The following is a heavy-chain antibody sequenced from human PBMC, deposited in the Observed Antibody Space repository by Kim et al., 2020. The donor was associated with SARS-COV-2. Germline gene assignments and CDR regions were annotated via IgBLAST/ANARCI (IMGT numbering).Heavy chain of an antibody. V-gene: IGHV3-53*01. Sequence: GGSLRLSCAASGFTVSSNYMSWVRQAPGKGLEWVSVIYSGGSTYYADSVKGRFTISRDNSKNTLYLQMNSLRAEDTAVYYCAATYYDFWSGYPDYYYGMDVWGQGTTVTVSS. CDR3: AATYYDFWSGYPDYYYGMDV. CDR2: IYSGGST. J-gene: IGHJ6*02. D-gene: IGHD3-3*01. CDR1: GFTVSSNY.